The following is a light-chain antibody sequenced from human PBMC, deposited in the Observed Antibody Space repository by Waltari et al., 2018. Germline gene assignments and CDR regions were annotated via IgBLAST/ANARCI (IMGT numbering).Light chain of an antibody. CDR3: SSYVANNNPV. V-gene: IGLV2-8*01. Sequence: QSALTQPPSASGSPGQAVTISCTGTSSDVGCYNFVSWYQHHPGKAPTLIIYEVSERPSGVPVRFSGSKSGNTASLTVSGLQAEDEADYYCSSYVANNNPVFGGGTKLTVL. CDR1: SSDVGCYNF. J-gene: IGLJ2*01. CDR2: EVS.